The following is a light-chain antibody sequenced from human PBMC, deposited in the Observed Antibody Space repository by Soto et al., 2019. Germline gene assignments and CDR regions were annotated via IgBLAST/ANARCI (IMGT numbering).Light chain of an antibody. CDR1: QSISSW. J-gene: IGKJ1*01. Sequence: DIQMTQSPSTLSASVGDRVTITCRASQSISSWLAWYQQKPGKAPKLLIYDASSLESGVPSRFSGSGSGTEFTLTIGSLQPDDSATYYCHQYHSYRTFGQGTKVEIK. CDR2: DAS. CDR3: HQYHSYRT. V-gene: IGKV1-5*01.